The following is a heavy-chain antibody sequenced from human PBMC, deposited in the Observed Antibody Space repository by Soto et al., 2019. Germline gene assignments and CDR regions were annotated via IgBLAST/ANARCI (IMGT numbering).Heavy chain of an antibody. CDR1: GGSISSSSYY. CDR2: IYYSGST. CDR3: AAGGFYYMDV. V-gene: IGHV4-39*01. Sequence: PSETLSLTCTVSGGSISSSSYYWGWIRQPPGKGLEWIGSIYYSGSTYYNPSLKSRVTISVDTSKNQFSLKLSSVTAADTAVYYCAAGGFYYMDVWGKGTTVTVSS. J-gene: IGHJ6*03. D-gene: IGHD3-16*01.